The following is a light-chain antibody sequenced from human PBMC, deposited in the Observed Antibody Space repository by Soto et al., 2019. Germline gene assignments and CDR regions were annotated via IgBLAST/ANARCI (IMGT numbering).Light chain of an antibody. CDR1: QSVTSNY. J-gene: IGKJ1*01. CDR2: GAS. V-gene: IGKV3-20*01. CDR3: QQYGSSPVT. Sequence: EIVMTQSPATLSVSPGDTATLSCRASQSVTSNYLAWYQQKPGQAPSLLIYGASSRATGIPDKFSGSGSGIEFTLTISRLEPEDFAVYFCQQYGSSPVTFGQGTKVDIK.